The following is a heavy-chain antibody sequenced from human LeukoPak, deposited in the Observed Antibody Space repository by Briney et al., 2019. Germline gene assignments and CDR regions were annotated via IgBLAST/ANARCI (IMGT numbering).Heavy chain of an antibody. D-gene: IGHD2-2*01. CDR3: ARDPPPYDIVVVPAASPDYYYYGMDV. CDR1: GGTFSSYA. Sequence: ASVKVSCKASGGTFSSYAISWVRQAPGQGLEWMGGIIPIFGTANYAQKFQGRVTITADKSTSTAYMELSSLRSEDTAVYYCARDPPPYDIVVVPAASPDYYYYGMDVWGKGTTVTVSS. CDR2: IIPIFGTA. V-gene: IGHV1-69*06. J-gene: IGHJ6*04.